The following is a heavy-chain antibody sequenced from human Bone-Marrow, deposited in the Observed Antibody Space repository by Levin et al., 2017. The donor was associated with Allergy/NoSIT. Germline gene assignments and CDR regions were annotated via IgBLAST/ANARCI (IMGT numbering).Heavy chain of an antibody. Sequence: PGGSLRLSCTGSGFTFISFAMHWVRQTPGKGLEWVAVISFEGSNEYYADSVKGRFTISRDNSQNTLYLQMNSLRAEDTAVYHCARDRMITFGGTLYGMDVWGQGNTVTVSS. CDR1: GFTFISFA. CDR2: ISFEGSNE. J-gene: IGHJ6*02. D-gene: IGHD3-16*01. V-gene: IGHV3-30-3*01. CDR3: ARDRMITFGGTLYGMDV.